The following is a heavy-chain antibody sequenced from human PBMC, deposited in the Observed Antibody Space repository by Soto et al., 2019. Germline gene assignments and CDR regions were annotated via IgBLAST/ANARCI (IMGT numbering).Heavy chain of an antibody. CDR3: ARGAIVGATRDAFDI. D-gene: IGHD1-26*01. Sequence: SETLSLTCTVSGGSVSSSSYYWGWVRQPPGKGLEWIGSVYYSGSTYYNPSLESRVTISVDKSKNQFSLKLSSVTAADTAVYYCARGAIVGATRDAFDIWGQGTMVTVS. CDR2: VYYSGST. V-gene: IGHV4-39*01. CDR1: GGSVSSSSYY. J-gene: IGHJ3*02.